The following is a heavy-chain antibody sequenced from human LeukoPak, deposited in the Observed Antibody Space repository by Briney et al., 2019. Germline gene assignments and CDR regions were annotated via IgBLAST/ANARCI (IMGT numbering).Heavy chain of an antibody. D-gene: IGHD4-17*01. CDR1: GFTFSTYD. CDR2: IRYDGSDK. V-gene: IGHV3-33*01. CDR3: ARDLLGTVTTFHAFDI. J-gene: IGHJ3*02. Sequence: GGSLRLSCAASGFTFSTYDIHWVRQAPGKGLEWVAVIRYDGSDKFYADSVKGRFTVSRDNSKNTLYLQLNSLRAEDTAVYYCARDLLGTVTTFHAFDIWGQGTMVTVSS.